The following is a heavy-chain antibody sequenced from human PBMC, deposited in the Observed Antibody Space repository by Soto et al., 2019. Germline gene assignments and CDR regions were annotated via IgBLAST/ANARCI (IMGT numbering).Heavy chain of an antibody. V-gene: IGHV1-24*01. D-gene: IGHD1-26*01. CDR1: GYTLTELS. J-gene: IGHJ5*02. CDR3: ATANGVGATTSWFDP. Sequence: GASVKVSCKVSGYTLTELSMHWVRQAPGKGLEWMGGFDPEDGETIYAQKFQGRVTMTEDTSTDTAYMELSSLRSEDTAVYYCATANGVGATTSWFDPWGQGTLVTVSS. CDR2: FDPEDGET.